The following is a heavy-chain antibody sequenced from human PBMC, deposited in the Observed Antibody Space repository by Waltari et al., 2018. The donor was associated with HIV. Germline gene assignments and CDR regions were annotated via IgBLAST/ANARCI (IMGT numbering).Heavy chain of an antibody. CDR2: INHSRCA. Sequence: QVQLQQWGSGLLKPSETLYRTCAVYGGSFSGYYWSWIRQPPGKGLEWIGEINHSRCANYIPSLKKRVVMSVDVSKYQFSLELDSVTAADTALYYCARGPRPSMVSAHGWYFDLWGRGTLVIVSS. V-gene: IGHV4-34*02. J-gene: IGHJ2*01. D-gene: IGHD2-8*01. CDR3: ARGPRPSMVSAHGWYFDL. CDR1: GGSFSGYY.